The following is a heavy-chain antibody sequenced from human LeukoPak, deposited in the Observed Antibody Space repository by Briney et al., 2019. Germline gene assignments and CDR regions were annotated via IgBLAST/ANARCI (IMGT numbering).Heavy chain of an antibody. CDR1: GDSVSSNSAA. V-gene: IGHV6-1*01. J-gene: IGHJ6*03. CDR2: TYSRSKRYY. Sequence: SQTLSLTCAISGDSVSSNSAAWNWIRQSPSRGLEWLGRTYSRSKRYYEYAPSVKSRITVNPDTSKNQFSLQLSSVTSEDTAVYYCAREGYIRNYSYMDVWGKGTTVTVSS. CDR3: AREGYIRNYSYMDV. D-gene: IGHD2-15*01.